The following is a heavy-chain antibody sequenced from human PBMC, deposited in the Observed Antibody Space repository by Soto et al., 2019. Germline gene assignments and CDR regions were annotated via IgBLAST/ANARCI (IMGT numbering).Heavy chain of an antibody. CDR1: GFTFSDYY. J-gene: IGHJ4*02. Sequence: GGSLRLSCAASGFTFSDYYMSWIRQAPGKGLEWVSYISSSGSTIYYADSVKGRFTISRDNAKNSLYLQMNSLRAEDTAVYYCARDDCSGGSCYWAFDYWGQGTLVTVSS. D-gene: IGHD2-15*01. CDR3: ARDDCSGGSCYWAFDY. V-gene: IGHV3-11*01. CDR2: ISSSGSTI.